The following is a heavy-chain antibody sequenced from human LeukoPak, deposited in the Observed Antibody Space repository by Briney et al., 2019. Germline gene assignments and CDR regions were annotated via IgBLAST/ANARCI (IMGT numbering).Heavy chain of an antibody. Sequence: SETLSLTCAVYGGSFSGYYWSWIRQPPGKGLEWIGEINHSGSTNYNPSLKSRVTISVDTSKNQFSLKLSSVTAADTAVHYCARGGVTYDFWSGYYQGANWFDPWGQGTLVTVSS. CDR1: GGSFSGYY. CDR3: ARGGVTYDFWSGYYQGANWFDP. V-gene: IGHV4-34*01. D-gene: IGHD3-3*01. CDR2: INHSGST. J-gene: IGHJ5*02.